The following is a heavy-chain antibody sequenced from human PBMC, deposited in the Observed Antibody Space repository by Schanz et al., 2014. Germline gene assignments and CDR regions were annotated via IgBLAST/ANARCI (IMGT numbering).Heavy chain of an antibody. Sequence: EVQLVDSGGGLVQPGGSLRLSCAASGFTFSSYAMSWVRQAPGKGLEWVSSISSGGNPYYANSVKGRFGISRDNSENTLYLQMSSLRVEDTAVYYCAKDPRGDKNDRAYYFDYWGQGTLVSVSS. CDR2: ISSGGNP. CDR1: GFTFSSYA. V-gene: IGHV3-23*04. J-gene: IGHJ4*02. D-gene: IGHD3-10*01. CDR3: AKDPRGDKNDRAYYFDY.